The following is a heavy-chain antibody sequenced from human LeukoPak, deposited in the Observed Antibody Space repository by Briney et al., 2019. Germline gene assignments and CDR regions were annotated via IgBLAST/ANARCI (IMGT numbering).Heavy chain of an antibody. CDR1: GFTFSSHG. V-gene: IGHV3-30*02. Sequence: GGSLRLSCAASGFTFSSHGMHWVRQAPGKGLEWMTFMRYDGSKTYYADSVKGRFTISRDNSKNTLYLQMTSLRPEDTAVYYCAKGGVTGTGASVDSWGQGTLVTVSS. J-gene: IGHJ4*02. CDR3: AKGGVTGTGASVDS. CDR2: MRYDGSKT. D-gene: IGHD1-20*01.